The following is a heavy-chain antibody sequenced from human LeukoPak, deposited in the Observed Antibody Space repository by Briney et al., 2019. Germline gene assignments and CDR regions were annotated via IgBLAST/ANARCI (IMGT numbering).Heavy chain of an antibody. CDR2: INPNSGGT. Sequence: ASVKVSCKASGYTFTDYYIHWVRQAPGQGLEWMGWINPNSGGTNYAQKFQGRVTMTRDTSISTAYMELSRLRSDDTAVYYCARLGGNINSPYGNWFDPWGQGALVTVSS. J-gene: IGHJ5*02. CDR3: ARLGGNINSPYGNWFDP. V-gene: IGHV1-2*02. CDR1: GYTFTDYY. D-gene: IGHD2/OR15-2a*01.